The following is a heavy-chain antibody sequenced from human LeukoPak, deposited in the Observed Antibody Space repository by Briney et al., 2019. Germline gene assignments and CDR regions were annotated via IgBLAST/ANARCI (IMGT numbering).Heavy chain of an antibody. V-gene: IGHV4-38-2*01. J-gene: IGHJ6*04. Sequence: SETLSLTCAVSGYSISSGYYWGWIRQPPGKGLEWIGSIYHSGSTYYNPSLKSRVTISVDTSKNQFSLKLSSVTAADTAVYYCARNVNKNMVPDVWGKGTPVTVSS. CDR1: GYSISSGYY. D-gene: IGHD3-10*01. CDR3: ARNVNKNMVPDV. CDR2: IYHSGST.